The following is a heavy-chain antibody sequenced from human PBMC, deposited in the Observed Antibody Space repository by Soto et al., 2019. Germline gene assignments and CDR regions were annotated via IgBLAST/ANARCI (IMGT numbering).Heavy chain of an antibody. CDR3: AREEIRFLEWLSPFDY. Sequence: QVQLVESGGGLVKPGGSLRLSCAASGFTFSDYYMSWIRQAPGKGLEWVSYISSSGSTIYYADSVKGRFTIARDNAKNSLYLQMNSLRAEDTAVYYCAREEIRFLEWLSPFDYWGQGTLVTVSS. V-gene: IGHV3-11*01. CDR1: GFTFSDYY. D-gene: IGHD3-3*01. J-gene: IGHJ4*02. CDR2: ISSSGSTI.